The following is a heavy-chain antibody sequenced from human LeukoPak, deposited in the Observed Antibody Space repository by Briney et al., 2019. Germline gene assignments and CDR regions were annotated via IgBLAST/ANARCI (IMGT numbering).Heavy chain of an antibody. CDR1: GFTFSSYD. CDR3: ARALGYCSSTSCVNWFDP. D-gene: IGHD2-2*01. J-gene: IGHJ5*02. V-gene: IGHV3-13*01. CDR2: IGTAGDT. Sequence: GGSLRLPCAASGFTFSSYDMHWVRQATGKGLEWVSAIGTAGDTYYPGSVKGRFTISRENAKNSLYLQMNSLRAGDTAVYYCARALGYCSSTSCVNWFDPWGQGTLVTVSS.